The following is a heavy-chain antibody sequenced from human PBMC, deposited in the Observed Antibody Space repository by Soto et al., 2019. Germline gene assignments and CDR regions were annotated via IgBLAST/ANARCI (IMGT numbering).Heavy chain of an antibody. CDR3: AGFPFDYSNYGSPGDFYYGMDV. V-gene: IGHV5-10-1*01. CDR2: IDPSDSYT. CDR1: GYSFTSYW. J-gene: IGHJ6*02. Sequence: GESLKISCKGSGYSFTSYWISWVRQMPGKGLEWMGRIDPSDSYTNYSPSFQGHVTISADKSISTAYLQWSSLKASDTAMYYCAGFPFDYSNYGSPGDFYYGMDVWGQGTTVTVSS. D-gene: IGHD4-4*01.